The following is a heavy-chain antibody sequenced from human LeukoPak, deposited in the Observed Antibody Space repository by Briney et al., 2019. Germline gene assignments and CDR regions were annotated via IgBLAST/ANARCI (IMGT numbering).Heavy chain of an antibody. V-gene: IGHV1-2*02. CDR3: ARDYWGSSGWNWFDP. CDR2: INPNSGGT. D-gene: IGHD6-19*01. CDR1: GYTFTGYY. J-gene: IGHJ5*02. Sequence: GASVKVSCKASGYTFTGYYMHWVRQAPGQGLEWMGWINPNSGGTSYAQKFQGRVTMTRDTSISTAYMELSRLRSDDTAVYYCARDYWGSSGWNWFDPWGQGTLVTVSS.